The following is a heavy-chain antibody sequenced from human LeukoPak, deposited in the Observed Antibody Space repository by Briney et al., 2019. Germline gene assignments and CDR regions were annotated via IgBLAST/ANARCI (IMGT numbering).Heavy chain of an antibody. CDR1: GFTFSSYA. CDR2: ISGSGDNT. CDR3: AKDGAVASYYFDY. Sequence: GGSLRLSCAASGFTFSSYAMSWVRQAPGKGLEWVSTISGSGDNTYYADSVKGRFTISRDSSWSTPYLQMNSLRAEDTAVYYCAKDGAVASYYFDYWGQGTLVTVSS. D-gene: IGHD6-19*01. V-gene: IGHV3-23*01. J-gene: IGHJ4*02.